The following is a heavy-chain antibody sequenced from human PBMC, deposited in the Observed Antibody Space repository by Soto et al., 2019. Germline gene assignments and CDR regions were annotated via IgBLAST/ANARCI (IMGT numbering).Heavy chain of an antibody. CDR2: ISAYNGNT. D-gene: IGHD4-17*01. J-gene: IGHJ6*02. CDR3: ARDPADGVTTPPYGMDV. CDR1: GYTFTSYG. Sequence: QVQLVQSGAEVKKPGASVKVSCKASGYTFTSYGISWVRQARGQGLEWMGWISAYNGNTNYAQKLQGRVTMTTDTSTSTAYMELRSLRSDDTAVYYCARDPADGVTTPPYGMDVWGQGTTVTVSS. V-gene: IGHV1-18*01.